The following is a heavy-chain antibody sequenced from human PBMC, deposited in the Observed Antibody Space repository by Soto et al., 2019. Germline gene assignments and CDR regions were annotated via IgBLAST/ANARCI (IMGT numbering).Heavy chain of an antibody. Sequence: QVQLVESGGGVVQPGRYLRLSCVGSGFTFNTYGMHWVRQAPGKGLEWVAVISYDGRNKYYVDSVKGRFTISRDNSKNTLYLQMNSLRAEDTAVYYCANSREIWYQDDWGQGTLVTVSS. D-gene: IGHD2-2*01. J-gene: IGHJ4*02. CDR1: GFTFNTYG. CDR2: ISYDGRNK. CDR3: ANSREIWYQDD. V-gene: IGHV3-30*18.